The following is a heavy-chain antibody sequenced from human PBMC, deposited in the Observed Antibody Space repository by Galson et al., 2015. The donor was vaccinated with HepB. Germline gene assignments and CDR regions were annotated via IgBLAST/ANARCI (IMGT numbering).Heavy chain of an antibody. V-gene: IGHV3-7*01. CDR1: GFTFTSYW. D-gene: IGHD3-3*01. Sequence: SLRLSCAASGFTFTSYWMNWVRQAPGKGLEWVAIIKQDGSEKYYVDSVKGRFTISRNNAKNSVYLQMNSLRAEDTAVYFCARRRGRIFGVFADYGMDVWGPGATVSVSS. CDR2: IKQDGSEK. J-gene: IGHJ6*02. CDR3: ARRRGRIFGVFADYGMDV.